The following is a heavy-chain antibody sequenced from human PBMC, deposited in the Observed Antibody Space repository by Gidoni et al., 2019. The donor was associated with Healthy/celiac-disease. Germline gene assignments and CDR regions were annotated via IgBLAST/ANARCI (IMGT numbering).Heavy chain of an antibody. CDR3: AREPYYYDSSGYYENDY. CDR2: ISSSSSYI. Sequence: EVQLVESGGGLVKPGGSLRLSCAASGFTFSSYSMNWVRQAQGRGLEWVSSISSSSSYIYYADSVKGRFTISRDNAKISLYLQMNSLRAEDTAVYYCAREPYYYDSSGYYENDYWGQGTLVTVSS. CDR1: GFTFSSYS. V-gene: IGHV3-21*01. J-gene: IGHJ4*02. D-gene: IGHD3-22*01.